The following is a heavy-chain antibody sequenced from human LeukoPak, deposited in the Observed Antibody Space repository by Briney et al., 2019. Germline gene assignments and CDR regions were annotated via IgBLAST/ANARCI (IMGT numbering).Heavy chain of an antibody. Sequence: SETLSLTCAVYGGSFSGYYWSWIRQPPGKGLEWIGESNHSGSTNYNPSLKSRVTISVDTSKNQFSLKLSSVTAADTAVYYCARGVELYYYYYMDVWGKGTTVTVSS. V-gene: IGHV4-34*01. CDR1: GGSFSGYY. CDR2: SNHSGST. J-gene: IGHJ6*03. CDR3: ARGVELYYYYYMDV. D-gene: IGHD1-7*01.